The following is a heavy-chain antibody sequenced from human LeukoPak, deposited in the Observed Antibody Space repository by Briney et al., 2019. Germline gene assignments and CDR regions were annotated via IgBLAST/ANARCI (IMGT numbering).Heavy chain of an antibody. Sequence: GGSLRLSCAASGFTFSTYAMTWVRQAPGKGLEWVSSLTGNGGSAYYADSVKGRFTISRDNSKNTLYLQMNSLRAEDTALYYCASLDYFDSSDYGDYWGQGTLVTVSS. J-gene: IGHJ4*02. D-gene: IGHD3-22*01. V-gene: IGHV3-23*01. CDR1: GFTFSTYA. CDR3: ASLDYFDSSDYGDY. CDR2: LTGNGGSA.